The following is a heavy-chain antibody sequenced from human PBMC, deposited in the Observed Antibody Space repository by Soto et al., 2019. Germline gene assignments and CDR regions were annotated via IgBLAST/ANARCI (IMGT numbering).Heavy chain of an antibody. D-gene: IGHD1-7*01. Sequence: PSETLSLTCTVSGGSISSYYWSWIRQPPGNVLEWIGFIYYSGSTNYIPSLKSRVTVSVDTSKNQFSLKLSSVTAADTAVYYCARNWNYYNWFDPWGQGTLVTVSS. CDR3: ARNWNYYNWFDP. V-gene: IGHV4-59*01. CDR2: IYYSGST. J-gene: IGHJ5*02. CDR1: GGSISSYY.